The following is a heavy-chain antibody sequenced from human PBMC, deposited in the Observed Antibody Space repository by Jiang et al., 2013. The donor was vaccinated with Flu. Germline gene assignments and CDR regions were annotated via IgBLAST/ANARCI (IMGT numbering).Heavy chain of an antibody. CDR3: ARDSSRGLLKSYYYGMDV. CDR1: GFTFDDYG. V-gene: IGHV3-20*04. J-gene: IGHJ6*02. D-gene: IGHD1-26*01. Sequence: VESGGGVVRPGGSLRLSCAASGFTFDDYGMSWVRQAPGKGLEWVSGINWNGGSTGYADSVKGRFTISRDNAKNSLYLQMNSLRAEDTALYYCARDSSRGLLKSYYYGMDVWGQGTTVTVSS. CDR2: INWNGGST.